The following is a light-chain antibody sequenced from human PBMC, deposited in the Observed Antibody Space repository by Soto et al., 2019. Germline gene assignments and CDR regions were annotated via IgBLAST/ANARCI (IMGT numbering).Light chain of an antibody. Sequence: AIQLTQSPSSLSASVGDRVTITCRASQGISSALAWYQQKPGKAPKLLIYDASSLESGVPSRFSGSGSGTDFTLTISSLQPEDFATYYCQQFNSDPPTFGQGTRLEIK. V-gene: IGKV1-13*02. CDR3: QQFNSDPPT. J-gene: IGKJ5*01. CDR2: DAS. CDR1: QGISSA.